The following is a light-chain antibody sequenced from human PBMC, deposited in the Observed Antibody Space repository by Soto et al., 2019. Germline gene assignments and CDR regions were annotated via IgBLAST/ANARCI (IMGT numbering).Light chain of an antibody. CDR1: SSDVGSYNY. CDR3: SSYKSSTTI. Sequence: ALTQPASVSGSPGQSITISCTGTSSDVGSYNYVSWYQQHPGKAPKLMIYEVSDRPSGISSRFSGSKSGNTASLTISGLQTEEEADYYCSSYKSSTTIFGNGTKVTV. J-gene: IGLJ1*01. V-gene: IGLV2-14*01. CDR2: EVS.